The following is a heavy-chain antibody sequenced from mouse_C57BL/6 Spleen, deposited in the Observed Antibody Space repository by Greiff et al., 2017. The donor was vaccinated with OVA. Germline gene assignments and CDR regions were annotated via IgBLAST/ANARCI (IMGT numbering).Heavy chain of an antibody. CDR2: IDPSDSYT. CDR1: GYTFTSYW. D-gene: IGHD4-1*01. CDR3: VTGKGD. J-gene: IGHJ2*01. Sequence: QVQLKQPGAELVKPGASVKLSCKASGYTFTSYWMQWVKQRPGQGLEWIGEIDPSDSYTNYNQKFKGKATLTVDTSSSTAYMQLSSLTSEDSAVYYCVTGKGDWGQGTTLTVSS. V-gene: IGHV1-50*01.